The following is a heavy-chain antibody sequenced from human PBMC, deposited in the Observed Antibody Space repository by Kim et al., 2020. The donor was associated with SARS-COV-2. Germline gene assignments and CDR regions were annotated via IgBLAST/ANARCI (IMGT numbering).Heavy chain of an antibody. Sequence: GGSLRLSCAASKFIVSKNYMTWVRQAPGKGLECVAVIYSYGSTSYADSVKSRFTISRHNSKNTLYLQMNSLRPEDTAVYYCARGLMGLDVWGQGTTVTVSS. CDR3: ARGLMGLDV. D-gene: IGHD3-16*01. J-gene: IGHJ6*02. CDR1: KFIVSKNY. V-gene: IGHV3-53*04. CDR2: IYSYGST.